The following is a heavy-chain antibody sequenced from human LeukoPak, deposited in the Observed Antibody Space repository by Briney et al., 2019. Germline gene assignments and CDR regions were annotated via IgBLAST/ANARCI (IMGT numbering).Heavy chain of an antibody. D-gene: IGHD3-22*01. J-gene: IGHJ4*02. V-gene: IGHV4-39*01. CDR1: GGSISSSSYY. Sequence: PSETLSLTCTVSGGSISSSSYYWGWIRQPPGKGLEWIGSIYYSGSTYYNPSLKSRVTISVDTSKNQFSLKLSSVTAADTTVHYCAPYYYDSSGYYYWGQGTLVTVSS. CDR2: IYYSGST. CDR3: APYYYDSSGYYY.